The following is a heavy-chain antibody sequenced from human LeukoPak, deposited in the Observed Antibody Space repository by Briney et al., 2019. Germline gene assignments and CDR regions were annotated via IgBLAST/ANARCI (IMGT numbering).Heavy chain of an antibody. CDR3: AGDTPPGGDYYFDY. CDR1: GFSFSTYG. Sequence: GGSLRLSCAASGFSFSTYGMHRVRQAPGKGLEWVALIWNAGTNTYYADSVKGRFTISRDNSKNTLYLQMNSLRAEDTAVYYCAGDTPPGGDYYFDYWGQGTLVIVSS. CDR2: IWNAGTNT. J-gene: IGHJ4*02. D-gene: IGHD3-16*01. V-gene: IGHV3-33*01.